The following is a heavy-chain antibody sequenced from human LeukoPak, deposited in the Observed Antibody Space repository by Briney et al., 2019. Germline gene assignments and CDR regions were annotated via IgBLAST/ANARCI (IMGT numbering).Heavy chain of an antibody. Sequence: GASVKVSCKTSGYTFTSFDINWVRHATGQGLEWIGWMNPNSGNTGFSQKFQGRVTMTRDTSISTAYMELSSLRSDDTAIYYCASYYGYASWGQGTLVTVSP. J-gene: IGHJ5*02. CDR2: MNPNSGNT. CDR3: ASYYGYAS. V-gene: IGHV1-8*01. CDR1: GYTFTSFD. D-gene: IGHD3-16*01.